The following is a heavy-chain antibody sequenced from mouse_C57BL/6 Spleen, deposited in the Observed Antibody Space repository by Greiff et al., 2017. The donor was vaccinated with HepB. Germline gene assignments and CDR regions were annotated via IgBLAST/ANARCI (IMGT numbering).Heavy chain of an antibody. CDR1: GFSLTSYG. J-gene: IGHJ1*03. CDR3: ARGGGNPYFDV. V-gene: IGHV2-2*01. CDR2: IWSGGST. D-gene: IGHD1-1*02. Sequence: QVQLQQSGPGLVQPSQSLSITCTVSGFSLTSYGVHWVRQSPGKGLEWLGVIWSGGSTDYNAAFISRPSISKDNSKSQVFFKMNSLQADDTAIYYCARGGGNPYFDVWGTGTTVTVSS.